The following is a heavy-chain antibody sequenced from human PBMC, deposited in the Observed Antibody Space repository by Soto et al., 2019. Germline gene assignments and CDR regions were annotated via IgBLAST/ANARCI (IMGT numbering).Heavy chain of an antibody. CDR2: IYYSGGT. V-gene: IGHV4-61*01. J-gene: IGHJ6*03. D-gene: IGHD2-8*01. CDR3: ARLITGSYYYMDV. Sequence: SETLSLTCTVSGGSISNSNYYWSWLRQPPGKGLEWIGYIYYSGGTTYNPSLESRVTISVDTSKSQFSLRLSSVTAADTAVYYCARLITGSYYYMDVWGKGTTVTVSS. CDR1: GGSISNSNYY.